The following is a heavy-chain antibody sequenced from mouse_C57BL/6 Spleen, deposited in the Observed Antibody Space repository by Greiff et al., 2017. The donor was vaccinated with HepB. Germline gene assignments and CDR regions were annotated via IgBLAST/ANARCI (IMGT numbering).Heavy chain of an antibody. CDR3: ATDSSGPWFAY. V-gene: IGHV1-82*01. J-gene: IGHJ3*01. D-gene: IGHD3-2*02. CDR2: IYPGDGDT. Sequence: QVQLKESGPELVKPGASVKISCKASGYAFSSSWMNWVKQRPGKGLEWIGRIYPGDGDTNYNGKFKGKATLTADKSSSTAYMQLSSLTSEDSAVYFCATDSSGPWFAYGGQGTLVTVAA. CDR1: GYAFSSSW.